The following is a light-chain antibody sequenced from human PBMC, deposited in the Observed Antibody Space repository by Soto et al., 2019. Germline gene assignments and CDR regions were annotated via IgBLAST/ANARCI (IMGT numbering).Light chain of an antibody. CDR3: QVWDSSSYVV. J-gene: IGLJ2*01. CDR1: DVGDKN. V-gene: IGLV3-9*01. Sequence: SYELTQPLSVSVALGQTAKITCGGDDVGDKNLHWYQQKPGQAPVLVIYRDDTRPSGIPERFSGSNSGNTATLTITGAQAGDEADYYCQVWDSSSYVVFGGGTKLTVL. CDR2: RDD.